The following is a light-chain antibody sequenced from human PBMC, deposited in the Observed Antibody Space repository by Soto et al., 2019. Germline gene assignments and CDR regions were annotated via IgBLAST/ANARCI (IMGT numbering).Light chain of an antibody. CDR2: GAS. J-gene: IGKJ1*01. Sequence: EIVLTQSPVTLSVSPGGRATLSSRASQSISDTLAWYQQKPGQAPRLLIHGASTRAPGFPARFSGSGSGTDFTLTISSLQSEDFAVYYCQQYNNWPWTFGQGTKVDIK. CDR3: QQYNNWPWT. V-gene: IGKV3-15*01. CDR1: QSISDT.